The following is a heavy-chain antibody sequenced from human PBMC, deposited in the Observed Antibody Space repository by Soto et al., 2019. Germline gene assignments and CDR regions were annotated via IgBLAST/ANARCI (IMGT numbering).Heavy chain of an antibody. CDR3: ARDRGGSFPHYYYYGMDV. D-gene: IGHD1-26*01. V-gene: IGHV3-30-3*01. CDR1: GFAFSSYA. CDR2: ISYDGSNK. J-gene: IGHJ6*02. Sequence: GGSLRLSCAASGFAFSSYAMHWVRHAPGKGLEWVAVISYDGSNKYYADSVKGRFTISRDNSKNTLYLQTNSLRAEDTAVYYCARDRGGSFPHYYYYGMDVWGQGTTVTVSS.